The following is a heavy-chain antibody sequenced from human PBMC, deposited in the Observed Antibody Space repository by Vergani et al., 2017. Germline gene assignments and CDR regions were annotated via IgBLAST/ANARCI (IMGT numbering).Heavy chain of an antibody. CDR2: IIPIFGTA. D-gene: IGHD2-21*02. CDR3: ARDTGAYCGGDCYGWFDP. J-gene: IGHJ5*02. Sequence: QVQLVQSGAEVKKPGSSVKVSCKASEGTFSSYAISWVRQAPGQGLEWMGGIIPIFGTANYAQKFQGRVTITADESTSTAYMELSSLRSEDTAVYYCARDTGAYCGGDCYGWFDPWGQGTLVTVSS. V-gene: IGHV1-69*12. CDR1: EGTFSSYA.